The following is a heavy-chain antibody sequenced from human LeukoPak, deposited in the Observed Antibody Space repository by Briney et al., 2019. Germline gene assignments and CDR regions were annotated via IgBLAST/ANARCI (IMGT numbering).Heavy chain of an antibody. CDR1: GYTFTSYY. Sequence: ASVTVSCKASGYTFTSYYMHWVRQAPGQGLEWMGIINPSGGSTSYAQKFQGRVTMTRDTSTSTVYMELSSLRSEDTAVYYCARAPSHGGGDYWGQGTLVTVSS. V-gene: IGHV1-46*01. CDR3: ARAPSHGGGDY. CDR2: INPSGGST. J-gene: IGHJ4*02. D-gene: IGHD2-21*01.